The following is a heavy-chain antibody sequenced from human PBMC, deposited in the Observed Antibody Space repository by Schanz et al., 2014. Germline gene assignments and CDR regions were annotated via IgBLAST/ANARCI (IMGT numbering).Heavy chain of an antibody. V-gene: IGHV1-69*08. D-gene: IGHD6-13*01. CDR2: IIPILDKT. CDR3: ARDGEAAAGSDY. J-gene: IGHJ4*02. CDR1: GGTFSSST. Sequence: QVQLVQSGAEVKKPGSSVKVSCKASGGTFSSSTLTWVRQAPGQGLEWMGRIIPILDKTNYAQKFQGRVTMTRDTSTSTVYMELSSLRSEDTAVYYCARDGEAAAGSDYWGQGTLVTVSS.